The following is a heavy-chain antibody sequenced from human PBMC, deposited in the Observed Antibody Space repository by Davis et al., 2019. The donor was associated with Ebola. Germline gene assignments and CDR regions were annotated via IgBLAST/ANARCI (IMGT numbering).Heavy chain of an antibody. CDR3: ATYYYDSSGYYHYGMDV. J-gene: IGHJ6*02. CDR1: GGTFSSYA. Sequence: SVQVSCKASGGTFSSYAISWVRQAPGHGHEWMGGIIPIFGTANYAQKFRGRVTITADESTSTAYMELSSLRSEDTAVYYCATYYYDSSGYYHYGMDVWGQGTTVTVSS. V-gene: IGHV1-69*13. CDR2: IIPIFGTA. D-gene: IGHD3-22*01.